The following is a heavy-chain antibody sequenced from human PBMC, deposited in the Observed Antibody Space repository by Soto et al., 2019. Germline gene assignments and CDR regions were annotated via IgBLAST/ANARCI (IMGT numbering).Heavy chain of an antibody. CDR1: GFTISDYY. V-gene: IGHV3-11*01. Sequence: GGSLRLSCAASGFTISDYYMSWIRQAPGKGLEWVSYISSSGSTIYYADSVKGRFTISRDNAKNSLYLQMNSLRAEDTAVYYCARGFARGDDFCSGYNYGPLGWFDPWGQGTLVNVSS. CDR3: ARGFARGDDFCSGYNYGPLGWFDP. J-gene: IGHJ5*02. CDR2: ISSSGSTI. D-gene: IGHD3-3*01.